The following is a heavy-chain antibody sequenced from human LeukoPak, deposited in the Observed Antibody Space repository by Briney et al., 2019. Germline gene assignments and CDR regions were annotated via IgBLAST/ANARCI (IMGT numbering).Heavy chain of an antibody. J-gene: IGHJ4*02. CDR3: VRLRPGYFDY. V-gene: IGHV3-7*01. CDR2: IKQDGSEE. D-gene: IGHD1-1*01. Sequence: GGSLRLSCAASGFTVSGNYMSWVRQAPGKGLEWVANIKQDGSEEYYVGSVKGRFTISRDNAQNSVFLQMNSLRAEDTAVYYCVRLRPGYFDYWGQGTLVTASS. CDR1: GFTVSGNY.